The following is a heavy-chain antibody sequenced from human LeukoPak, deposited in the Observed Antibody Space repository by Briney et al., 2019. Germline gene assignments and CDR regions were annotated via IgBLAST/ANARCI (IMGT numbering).Heavy chain of an antibody. Sequence: GGSLRLSCAASGFTFSSYSMNWVRQAPGKGLEWVSYISSSSSTIYYADSVKGRFTISRDNAKNSLYLQMSSLSPDDTAVYFCARDPYSGNYGNYYYHYMDVWGKGTTVTISS. J-gene: IGHJ6*03. D-gene: IGHD1-26*01. CDR3: ARDPYSGNYGNYYYHYMDV. CDR1: GFTFSSYS. V-gene: IGHV3-48*04. CDR2: ISSSSSTI.